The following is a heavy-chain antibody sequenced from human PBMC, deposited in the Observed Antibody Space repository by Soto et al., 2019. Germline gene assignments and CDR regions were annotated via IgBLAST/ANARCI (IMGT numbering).Heavy chain of an antibody. V-gene: IGHV1-18*01. Sequence: QVQLVQSGAELKKPGASVKVSCKASGYTYTKYGISWVRQAPGQGLEWMGWISAYNGNTNYAQKFQGRVTMTTDTSTSTAYMELGSLRSDDTALYYCARDGSYDSSGYFKVIPVLYWGRGTLVTVSS. CDR3: ARDGSYDSSGYFKVIPVLY. J-gene: IGHJ4*02. CDR1: GYTYTKYG. D-gene: IGHD3-22*01. CDR2: ISAYNGNT.